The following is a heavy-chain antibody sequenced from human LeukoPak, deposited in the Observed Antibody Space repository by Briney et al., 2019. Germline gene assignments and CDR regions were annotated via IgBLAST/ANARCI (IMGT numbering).Heavy chain of an antibody. V-gene: IGHV4-39*01. CDR1: GGSTSSSSYY. Sequence: SETLSLTCTVSGGSTSSSSYYWGWIRQPPGKGLEWIGSIYYSGSTYYNPSLKSRVTISVDTSKNQFSLKLSSVTAADTAVYYCARPSLHYDILTGYYSNYFDYWGQGTLVTVSS. J-gene: IGHJ4*02. CDR3: ARPSLHYDILTGYYSNYFDY. D-gene: IGHD3-9*01. CDR2: IYYSGST.